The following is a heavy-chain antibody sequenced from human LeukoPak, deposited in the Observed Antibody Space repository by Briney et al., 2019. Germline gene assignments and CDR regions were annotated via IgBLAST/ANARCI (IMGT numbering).Heavy chain of an antibody. J-gene: IGHJ2*01. CDR1: GGSISSFH. V-gene: IGHV4-4*07. CDR3: ARDRDGYWYFDL. Sequence: SETLSLTCSVSGGSISSFHWSWIRQPAGKGLEWIGRISTSGSTNYNPSLKSRVTMSVDTSKNQFSLKLTSVTAADTAVYYCARDRDGYWYFDLWGRGTLVTVSS. D-gene: IGHD3-10*01. CDR2: ISTSGST.